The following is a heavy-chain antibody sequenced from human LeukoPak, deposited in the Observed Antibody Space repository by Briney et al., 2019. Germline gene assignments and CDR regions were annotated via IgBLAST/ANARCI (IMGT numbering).Heavy chain of an antibody. CDR1: GYTFTSYG. CDR2: INPNSGGT. CDR3: ASDVWSSSSLYKNQYFQH. D-gene: IGHD6-6*01. Sequence: GASVKVSCKASGYTFTSYGISWVRQAPGQGLEWMGWINPNSGGTNYAQKFQGRVTMTRDTSISTAYMELSSLRSEDTAVYYCASDVWSSSSLYKNQYFQHWGQGTLVTVSS. J-gene: IGHJ1*01. V-gene: IGHV1-2*02.